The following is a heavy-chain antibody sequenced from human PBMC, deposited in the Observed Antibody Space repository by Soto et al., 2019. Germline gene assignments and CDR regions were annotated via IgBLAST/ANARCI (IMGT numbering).Heavy chain of an antibody. J-gene: IGHJ4*02. Sequence: EVQLVESGGGLVQPGGSLRLSCAASGFTFGSYSMNWVRQALGKGLEWVSYISSSSSTIYYADSVEGRFTISRDNAKNSLYLQMNSLRAEDTAVYYCAKDGGYSYGPYDYWGQGTLVTVSS. V-gene: IGHV3-48*01. CDR3: AKDGGYSYGPYDY. D-gene: IGHD5-18*01. CDR2: ISSSSSTI. CDR1: GFTFGSYS.